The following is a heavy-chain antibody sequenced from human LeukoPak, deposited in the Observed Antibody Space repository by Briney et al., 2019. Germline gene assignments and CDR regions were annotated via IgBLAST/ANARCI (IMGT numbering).Heavy chain of an antibody. D-gene: IGHD3-9*01. CDR2: ISWNSGSI. J-gene: IGHJ3*02. CDR3: AKDYYDILTGSPMAFDI. CDR1: GFTFDDYA. Sequence: GGSLRLSCAASGFTFDDYAMHWVRQAPGKGLEWVSGISWNSGSIGYADSVKGRFTIYRDNAKNSLYLQMNSLRAEDTALYYCAKDYYDILTGSPMAFDIWGQGTMVTVSS. V-gene: IGHV3-9*01.